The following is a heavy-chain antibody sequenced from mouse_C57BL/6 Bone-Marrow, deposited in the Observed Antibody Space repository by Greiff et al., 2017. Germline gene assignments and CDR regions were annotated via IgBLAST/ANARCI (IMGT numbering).Heavy chain of an antibody. Sequence: EVMLVESGGGLVQPGGSMKLSCVASGFTFSNYWMNWVRQSPEKGLEWVAQIRLKSDNYATHYAESVKGRFTISRDDSKSSVYLQMNNLRAEDTGIYYCTAITTVGDAMDYWGQGTSVTVSS. D-gene: IGHD1-1*01. CDR2: IRLKSDNYAT. J-gene: IGHJ4*01. CDR1: GFTFSNYW. CDR3: TAITTVGDAMDY. V-gene: IGHV6-3*01.